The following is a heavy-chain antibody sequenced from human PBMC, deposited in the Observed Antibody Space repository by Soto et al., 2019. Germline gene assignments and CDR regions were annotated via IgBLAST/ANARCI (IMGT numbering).Heavy chain of an antibody. CDR1: GFMFSGYG. V-gene: IGHV3-30*18. CDR2: VSHDGVDN. CDR3: AKLIGGVKASGGTGNWIDP. J-gene: IGHJ5*02. D-gene: IGHD2-15*01. Sequence: QVQLVESGGSVVQPGGSLRLSCAASGFMFSGYGMHWIRKAPGKGLEWVAVVSHDGVDNYYGDSVMGRCTVSRDDSKNTLFLQIDRVTADDSGVYYCAKLIGGVKASGGTGNWIDPWGQGTLVTVSS.